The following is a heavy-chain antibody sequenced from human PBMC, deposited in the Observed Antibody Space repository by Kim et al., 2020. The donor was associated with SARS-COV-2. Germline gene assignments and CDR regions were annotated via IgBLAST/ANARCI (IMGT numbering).Heavy chain of an antibody. J-gene: IGHJ6*02. CDR3: ARLGATVTTNYYYGMDV. D-gene: IGHD4-4*01. V-gene: IGHV4-59*08. Sequence: LKDRVNISVDTSKNQFSLKLSSVTDADTAVYYCARLGATVTTNYYYGMDVWGQGTTVTVSS.